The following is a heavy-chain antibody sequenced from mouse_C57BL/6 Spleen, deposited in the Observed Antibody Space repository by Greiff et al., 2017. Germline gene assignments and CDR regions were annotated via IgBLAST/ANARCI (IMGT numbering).Heavy chain of an antibody. V-gene: IGHV5-17*01. CDR1: GFTFSDYG. D-gene: IGHD4-1*01. CDR3: ARRELGRTDYFDY. J-gene: IGHJ2*01. Sequence: EVQLVESGGGLVKPGASLKLSCAASGFTFSDYGMHWVRQAPGKGLEWVAYISSGNSTSNYADTVKDRITISRDNATNTLFLQMTSLRSEDTAMYYCARRELGRTDYFDYWGQGTTLTVSS. CDR2: ISSGNSTS.